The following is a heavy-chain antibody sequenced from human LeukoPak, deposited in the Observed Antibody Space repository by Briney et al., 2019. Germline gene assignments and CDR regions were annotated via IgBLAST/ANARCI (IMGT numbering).Heavy chain of an antibody. CDR3: ARVRMVRGVIRWFDP. CDR1: GGSFSGYY. D-gene: IGHD3-10*01. V-gene: IGHV4-34*01. Sequence: SETLSLTCAVYGGSFSGYYWSWIRRPPGKGLEWIGEINHSGSTNYNPSLKSRVTISVDASKNQFSLKLSSVTAADTAVYYCARVRMVRGVIRWFDPWGQGTLVTVSS. J-gene: IGHJ5*02. CDR2: INHSGST.